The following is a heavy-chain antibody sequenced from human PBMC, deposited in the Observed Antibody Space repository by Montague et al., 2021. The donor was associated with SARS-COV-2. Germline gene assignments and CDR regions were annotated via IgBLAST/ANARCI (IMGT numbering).Heavy chain of an antibody. Sequence: PALVKPTQTLTLTCTFSGFSLSTSGMCVSWIRQPPGKALEWPARIAWDDDKYYSTSLKTRLTISKDTSKNQLVLTMTNMVPVDTATYYCALETPMVTFLAWGQGTLVTVSS. CDR1: GFSLSTSGMC. V-gene: IGHV2-70*11. CDR2: IAWDDDK. J-gene: IGHJ5*02. CDR3: ALETPMVTFLA. D-gene: IGHD5-18*01.